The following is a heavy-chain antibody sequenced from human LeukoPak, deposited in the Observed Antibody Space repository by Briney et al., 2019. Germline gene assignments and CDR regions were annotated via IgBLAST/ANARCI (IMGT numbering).Heavy chain of an antibody. CDR1: GFTFSSYS. D-gene: IGHD3-3*01. CDR2: ISSSSSYI. J-gene: IGHJ4*02. V-gene: IGHV3-21*01. CDR3: ARFVTSGNDFDY. Sequence: PGGSLRLSCAASGFTFSSYSMNWVRQAPGKGLEWVSSISSSSSYIYYADSVKGRFTISRDNAKNSLYLQMNSPRAEDTAVYYCARFVTSGNDFDYWGQGTLVTVSS.